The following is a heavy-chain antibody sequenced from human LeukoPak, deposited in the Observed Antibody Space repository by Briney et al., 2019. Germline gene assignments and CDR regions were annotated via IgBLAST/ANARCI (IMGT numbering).Heavy chain of an antibody. D-gene: IGHD1-1*01. CDR3: ARPIQVNGSDSFDL. Sequence: GESLKIFCKGVADSFTSYWICWLRQKPGKGREGLVSIFPGDCDARYSPSFQGRVSISADKSISTSYLQLSTLKAADTAVYYCARPIQVNGSDSFDLWGQGTMVTVSS. CDR2: IFPGDCDA. V-gene: IGHV5-51*01. J-gene: IGHJ3*01. CDR1: ADSFTSYW.